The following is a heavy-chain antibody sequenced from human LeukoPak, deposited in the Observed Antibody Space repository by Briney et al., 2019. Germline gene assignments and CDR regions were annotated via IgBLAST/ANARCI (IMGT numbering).Heavy chain of an antibody. Sequence: ASVKVSCKASGYTFTGYYMHWVRQAPGQGLEWMGWINPNSGGTNYAQKFQGRVTMTRDTSISTAYMELSRLRSDDTAVYYCARAFNYYGSGTFDAFDIWGQGTMVTVSS. J-gene: IGHJ3*02. CDR1: GYTFTGYY. V-gene: IGHV1-2*02. CDR3: ARAFNYYGSGTFDAFDI. D-gene: IGHD3-10*01. CDR2: INPNSGGT.